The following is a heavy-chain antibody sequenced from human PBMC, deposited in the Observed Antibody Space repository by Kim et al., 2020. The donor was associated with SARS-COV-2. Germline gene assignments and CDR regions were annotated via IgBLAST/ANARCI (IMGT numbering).Heavy chain of an antibody. D-gene: IGHD3-16*01. V-gene: IGHV1-46*01. CDR2: INPSGGST. CDR3: AIDLALTDAFDI. J-gene: IGHJ3*02. Sequence: ASVKVSCKASGYTFTSYYMHWVRQTPGQGLEWMGIINPSGGSTSYAQKFQGRVTMTRDTSTSTVYMELSSLKSEDTTVYDCAIDLALTDAFDIWCQGTMVTVYS. CDR1: GYTFTSYY.